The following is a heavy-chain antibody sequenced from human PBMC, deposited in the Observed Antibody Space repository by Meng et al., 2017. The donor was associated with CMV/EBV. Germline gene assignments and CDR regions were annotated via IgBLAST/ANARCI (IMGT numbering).Heavy chain of an antibody. V-gene: IGHV1-69*10. CDR1: GGTFTSYA. J-gene: IGHJ6*02. CDR3: ARVPRVLRFLEWLSFSPDYYYYYGMDV. Sequence: SVKFSCKASGGTFTSYAISWGRQAPGQGLEWMGGIIPILGIANYAQKFQGRVTITADKSTSTAYMELSSLRSEDTAVYYCARVPRVLRFLEWLSFSPDYYYYYGMDVWGQGTTVTVSS. CDR2: IIPILGIA. D-gene: IGHD3-3*01.